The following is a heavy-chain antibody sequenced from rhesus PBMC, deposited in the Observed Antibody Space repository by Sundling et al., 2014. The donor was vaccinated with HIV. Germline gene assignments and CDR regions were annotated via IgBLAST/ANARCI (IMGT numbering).Heavy chain of an antibody. V-gene: IGHV4S10*01. CDR2: IYGSSTST. CDR3: ARYGHGSGPSN. J-gene: IGHJ4*01. CDR1: GGSISDSYR. Sequence: QVQLQESGPGVVKPSETLSLTCAVSGGSISDSYRWSWIRQPPGKGLEWIGYIYGSSTSTNYNPSLKSRVTISKDTSKNQFSLKLSSVTAADTAVYYCARYGHGSGPSNWGQGVLVTVSS. D-gene: IGHD6-31*01.